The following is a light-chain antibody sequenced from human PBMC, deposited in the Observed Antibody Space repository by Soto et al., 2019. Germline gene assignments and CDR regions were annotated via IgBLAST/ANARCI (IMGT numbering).Light chain of an antibody. CDR1: SSDVVNYNF. CDR2: EVS. V-gene: IGLV2-14*01. J-gene: IGLJ2*01. Sequence: QSALTQPASVSGSPGQSITISCSGTSSDVVNYNFVSWYQQHPGKAPKLVIYEVSNRPSGVSSRFSGSKSGNTASLTISGLQVEDEAYYYCTSYSSTTRVTFGGGTKVTVL. CDR3: TSYSSTTRVT.